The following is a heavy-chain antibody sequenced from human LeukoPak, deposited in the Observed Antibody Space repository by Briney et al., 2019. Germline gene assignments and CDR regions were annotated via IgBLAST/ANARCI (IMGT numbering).Heavy chain of an antibody. J-gene: IGHJ4*02. CDR1: GYTFTSYG. CDR2: IIPILGIA. Sequence: SVKVSCKASGYTFTSYGISWVRQAPGQGLEWMGRIIPILGIANYAQKFQGRVTITADKSTSTAYMELSSLRSEDTAVYYCARGVGAMVRFDYWGQGTLVTVSS. CDR3: ARGVGAMVRFDY. V-gene: IGHV1-69*04. D-gene: IGHD3-10*01.